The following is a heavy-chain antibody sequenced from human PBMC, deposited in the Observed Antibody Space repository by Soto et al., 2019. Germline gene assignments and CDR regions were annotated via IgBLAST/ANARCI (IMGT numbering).Heavy chain of an antibody. CDR1: GFTFSSYA. D-gene: IGHD4-17*01. Sequence: GESLKISCAASGFTFSSYAMHWVRQAPGKGLEWVAVISYDGSNKYYADSVKGRFTISRDNSKNTLYLQMNSLRAEDTAVYYCSFSAVVGDLFYYGGNWAFDYWGQGTLVTVSS. V-gene: IGHV3-30-3*01. J-gene: IGHJ4*02. CDR2: ISYDGSNK. CDR3: SFSAVVGDLFYYGGNWAFDY.